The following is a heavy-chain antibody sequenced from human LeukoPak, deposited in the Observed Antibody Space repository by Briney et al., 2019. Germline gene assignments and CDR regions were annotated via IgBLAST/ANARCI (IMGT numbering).Heavy chain of an antibody. CDR2: ISGSGGST. V-gene: IGHV3-23*01. CDR3: AKSMTTVTTSGRVGY. Sequence: GGSLRLFCAASGFTFSSYAMSWVRQAPGKGLEWVSAISGSGGSTYYADSVKGRFTISRDNSKNTLYLQMNSLRAEDTAVYYCAKSMTTVTTSGRVGYWGQGTLVTVSS. D-gene: IGHD4-17*01. CDR1: GFTFSSYA. J-gene: IGHJ4*02.